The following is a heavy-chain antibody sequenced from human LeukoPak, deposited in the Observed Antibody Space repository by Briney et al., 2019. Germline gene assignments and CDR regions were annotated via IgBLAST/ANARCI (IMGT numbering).Heavy chain of an antibody. Sequence: GGSLRLSCAASGFPFSSYVMNWVRQAPGKGLEWVSTISGGGGSTYYADSVKGRFTISRDNSKNTLYLEMNSLRAEDTAIYYCVKESSSGYFNWGQGTLVSVSS. D-gene: IGHD3-22*01. CDR1: GFPFSSYV. CDR3: VKESSSGYFN. CDR2: ISGGGGST. J-gene: IGHJ4*02. V-gene: IGHV3-23*01.